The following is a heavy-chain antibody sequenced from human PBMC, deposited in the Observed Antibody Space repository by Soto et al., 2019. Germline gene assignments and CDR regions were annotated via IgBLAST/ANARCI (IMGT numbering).Heavy chain of an antibody. J-gene: IGHJ5*02. Sequence: QVQLQESGPGLVKPSQTLSLTCTVSGGSISSGGYYWSWIRQHPGKGLEWIGYIYYSGSTYYNPSITSRVTISVDTSKNQFSLKLSSVTAADTAVYYCARDRPGDDYVWGSYRYTGGWFDPWGQGTLVTVSS. CDR2: IYYSGST. V-gene: IGHV4-31*03. CDR1: GGSISSGGYY. D-gene: IGHD3-16*02. CDR3: ARDRPGDDYVWGSYRYTGGWFDP.